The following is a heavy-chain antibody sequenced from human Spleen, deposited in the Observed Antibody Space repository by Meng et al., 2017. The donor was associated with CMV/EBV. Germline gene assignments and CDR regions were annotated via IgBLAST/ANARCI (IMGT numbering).Heavy chain of an antibody. D-gene: IGHD3-3*01. J-gene: IGHJ4*02. CDR3: ATLPFFGFWSGYYVDY. V-gene: IGHV3-30*02. CDR2: IWYDGRNQ. Sequence: GESLKISCSTSGFTFHSHGMHWVRQAPGKGLEWVAVIWYDGRNQYYAESVKGRFTISRDNSKNTLDLQMSRLRLDDTAIYYCATLPFFGFWSGYYVDYWGQGTLVTVSS. CDR1: GFTFHSHG.